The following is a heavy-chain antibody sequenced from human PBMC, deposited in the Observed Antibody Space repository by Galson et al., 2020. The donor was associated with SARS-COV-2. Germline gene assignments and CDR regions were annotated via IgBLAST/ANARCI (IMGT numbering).Heavy chain of an antibody. CDR2: ISWNSGDI. V-gene: IGHV3-9*01. D-gene: IGHD7-27*01. J-gene: IGHJ4*02. CDR1: GFTFDDFA. CDR3: VKDVSAQQLNGGALDS. Sequence: GGSLRLSCVISGFTFDDFAMHWVRQVPGKGLEWVSGISWNSGDIGYADSVKGRFTISRDNAKNALYLQMDSLRREDTALYYCVKDVSAQQLNGGALDSWGQGTLVTVSS.